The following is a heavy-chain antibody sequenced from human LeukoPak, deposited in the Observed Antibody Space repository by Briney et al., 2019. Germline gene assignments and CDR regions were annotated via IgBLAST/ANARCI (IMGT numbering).Heavy chain of an antibody. V-gene: IGHV3-48*03. D-gene: IGHD2-2*01. CDR2: ISSSGSTI. Sequence: GGSLRLSCAASGFIFSSYEMNGVRQAPGKGLEWVSYISSSGSTIYYADSVKGRFTISRDNAKNSLYLQMNSLRAEDTAVYYCARVGVPAARRGWFDPWGQGTLVTVSS. CDR1: GFIFSSYE. CDR3: ARVGVPAARRGWFDP. J-gene: IGHJ5*02.